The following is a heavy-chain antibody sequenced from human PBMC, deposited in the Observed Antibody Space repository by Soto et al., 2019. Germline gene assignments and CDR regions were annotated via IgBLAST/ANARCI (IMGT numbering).Heavy chain of an antibody. CDR3: AKLAGYCSGNSCHGDYAMDV. J-gene: IGHJ6*02. V-gene: IGHV4-39*01. CDR1: GGSINSKSYS. D-gene: IGHD2-2*01. Sequence: SETLSLTCSVYGGSINSKSYSWGWIRQPPGKGLEWIGTFYYSENTYYNPSLKSRVTISVDTSKNQFSLKLSSVTAADTAVYYCAKLAGYCSGNSCHGDYAMDVWGQGTTVT. CDR2: FYYSENT.